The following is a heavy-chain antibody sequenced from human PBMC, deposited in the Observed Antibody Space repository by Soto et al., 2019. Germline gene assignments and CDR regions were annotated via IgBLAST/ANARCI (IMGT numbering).Heavy chain of an antibody. V-gene: IGHV1-18*01. J-gene: IGHJ3*02. D-gene: IGHD2-15*01. CDR1: GYTFTSYG. CDR2: ISAYNGNT. CDR3: ARDLDIALEGEYAFDI. Sequence: ASVKVSCKASGYTFTSYGISWVRQAPGQGLEWMGWISAYNGNTNYAQKLQGRVTMTTDTSTSTAYMELRSLRSDDTAVYYCARDLDIALEGEYAFDIWGQGTMVTVSS.